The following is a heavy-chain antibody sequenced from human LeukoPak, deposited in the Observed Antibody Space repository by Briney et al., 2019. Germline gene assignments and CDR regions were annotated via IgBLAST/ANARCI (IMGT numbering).Heavy chain of an antibody. CDR2: ISYDGSNK. CDR1: GFTFSSYG. D-gene: IGHD6-19*01. CDR3: AKDSGYSSGWPPDEYFQH. V-gene: IGHV3-30*18. J-gene: IGHJ1*01. Sequence: PGGSLRLSCAASGFTFSSYGMHWVRQAPGKGLEWVAVISYDGSNKYYADSVKGRFTISRDNSKNTLYLQMNSLRAEDTAVYYCAKDSGYSSGWPPDEYFQHWGQGTLVTVSS.